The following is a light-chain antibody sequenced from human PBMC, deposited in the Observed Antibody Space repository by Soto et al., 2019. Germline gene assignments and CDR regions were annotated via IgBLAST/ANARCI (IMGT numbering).Light chain of an antibody. V-gene: IGKV3-20*01. CDR1: QSVSSSQ. Sequence: EIVLTQSPGTLSLSPGESATLSCRASQSVSSSQGAWHQQKPGQAPRLLIYGASNRATGIPNRFSGVGSETDFTLTISRLEPEDFAVYYCQQYDTSPHTFGQGTKLEIK. CDR3: QQYDTSPHT. CDR2: GAS. J-gene: IGKJ2*01.